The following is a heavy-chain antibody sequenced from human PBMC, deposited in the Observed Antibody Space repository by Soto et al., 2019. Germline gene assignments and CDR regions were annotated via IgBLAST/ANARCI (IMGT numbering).Heavy chain of an antibody. D-gene: IGHD5-18*01. J-gene: IGHJ4*02. Sequence: PGGSLRLSCAASGFTFSSYAMSWVRQAPGKGLEWVSAISGSGGSTYYADSVKGRFTISRDNSKNTLYLQMNSLRAEDTAVYYCAKVLGVQLWSLPDYWGQGTLVIVSS. CDR2: ISGSGGST. V-gene: IGHV3-23*01. CDR3: AKVLGVQLWSLPDY. CDR1: GFTFSSYA.